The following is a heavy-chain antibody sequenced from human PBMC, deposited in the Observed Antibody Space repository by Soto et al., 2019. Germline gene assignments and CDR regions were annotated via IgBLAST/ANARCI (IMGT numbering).Heavy chain of an antibody. Sequence: QVQLVESGGGVVQPGGSLRLSCAVSGFTFRRHAMHWVRQAPGKGLEWVAVIWYDGSNKNYPDSVKGRFTISRDDSRNTLYLQMDSLRPEDTAVYYCARDGAEYSGYDIDHWGQGTLVTVAS. J-gene: IGHJ4*02. CDR3: ARDGAEYSGYDIDH. V-gene: IGHV3-33*01. D-gene: IGHD5-12*01. CDR1: GFTFRRHA. CDR2: IWYDGSNK.